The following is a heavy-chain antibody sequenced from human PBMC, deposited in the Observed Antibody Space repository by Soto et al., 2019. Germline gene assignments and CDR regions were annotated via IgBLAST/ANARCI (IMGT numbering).Heavy chain of an antibody. D-gene: IGHD6-19*01. CDR3: ARDRLARGIPVAGRIDY. J-gene: IGHJ4*02. V-gene: IGHV3-21*01. CDR1: GFTFSNYG. CDR2: ISSTGALM. Sequence: PGGSLRLSCAASGFTFSNYGMTWVRHAPGKGLEWVSSISSTGALMYYADSVKGRFTISRDDADNSLYLQMNSLRVEDTAVYYCARDRLARGIPVAGRIDYWGQGALVTVSS.